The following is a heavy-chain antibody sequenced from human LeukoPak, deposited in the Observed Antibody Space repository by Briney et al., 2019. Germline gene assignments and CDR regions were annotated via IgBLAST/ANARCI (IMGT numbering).Heavy chain of an antibody. CDR2: IYYTERT. V-gene: IGHV4-59*01. CDR1: GGSISSYY. CDR3: ARRIESLYYFDY. J-gene: IGHJ4*02. Sequence: SSETLSLTCTVSGGSISSYYWSWIRQPPGKGLEWIAYIYYTERTNYNPSLKSRVTISLDTSNSQFSLKLSSVTAADTAVYYCARRIESLYYFDYWGQGTLATV. D-gene: IGHD2/OR15-2a*01.